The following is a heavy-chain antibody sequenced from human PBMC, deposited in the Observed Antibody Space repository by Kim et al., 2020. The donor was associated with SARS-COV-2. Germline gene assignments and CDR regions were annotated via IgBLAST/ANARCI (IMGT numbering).Heavy chain of an antibody. CDR1: GFICSIYS. V-gene: IGHV3-23*01. D-gene: IGHD3-16*01. CDR2: IIDIGVST. J-gene: IGHJ2*01. CDR3: AKNPSGGTFNLYWYFN. Sequence: GGSLRLSCPASGFICSIYSMIGVRHAPGYLLDSVLAIIDIGVSTYYADSVKGRITIPRDNCKNTLYLQINRLRVEDTAVYESAKNPSGGTFNLYWYFN.